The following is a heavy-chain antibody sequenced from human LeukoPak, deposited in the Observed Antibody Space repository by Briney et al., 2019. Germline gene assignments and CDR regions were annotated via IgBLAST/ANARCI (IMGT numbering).Heavy chain of an antibody. CDR2: VGDNTDT. CDR1: GFTFSSYA. D-gene: IGHD2-15*01. J-gene: IGHJ4*02. CDR3: AKSSGKSFPSSRVFDF. Sequence: PGGSLRLSCAASGFTFSSYAFSWVRRAPGQGLEWVAIVGDNTDTHYADSVKGRFTISRDNSNNALYLQMNSLRAEATATYFCAKSSGKSFPSSRVFDFWGQGTLVTVSS. V-gene: IGHV3-23*01.